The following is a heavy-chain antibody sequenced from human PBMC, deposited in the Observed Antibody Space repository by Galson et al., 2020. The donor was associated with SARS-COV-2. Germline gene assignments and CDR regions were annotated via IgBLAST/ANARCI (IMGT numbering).Heavy chain of an antibody. J-gene: IGHJ6*02. CDR2: IYYSGST. CDR3: AGFRFYFGHYYGLDV. Sequence: ETSETLSLTCTVSGGSISSYYWSWIRQPPGKGLEWVGYIYYSGSTNYNPSLKSRVTISTDTSKNQFSLRLSSVTAADTAVYYCAGFRFYFGHYYGLDVWGQGTTVTVSS. D-gene: IGHD3-10*01. CDR1: GGSISSYY. V-gene: IGHV4-59*01.